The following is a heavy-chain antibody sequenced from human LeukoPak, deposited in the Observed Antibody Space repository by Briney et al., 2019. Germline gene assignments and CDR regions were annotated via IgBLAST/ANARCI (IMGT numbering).Heavy chain of an antibody. CDR3: ARTRGSIAVAQAFDY. V-gene: IGHV3-30-3*01. D-gene: IGHD6-19*01. J-gene: IGHJ4*02. Sequence: GGSLRLSCAASGFTFSSYAMHWVRQAPGKGLEWVAVISYDGSNKYYADYVKGRFTISRDNSKNTLYLQMNSLRAEDTAVYYCARTRGSIAVAQAFDYWGQGTLVTVSS. CDR1: GFTFSSYA. CDR2: ISYDGSNK.